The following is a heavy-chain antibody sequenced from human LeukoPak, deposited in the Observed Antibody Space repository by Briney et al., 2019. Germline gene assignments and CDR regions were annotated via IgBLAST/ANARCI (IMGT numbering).Heavy chain of an antibody. Sequence: PGRSLRLSCAASGFTFSDYAMHWVRQAPGKGLEWLAVIFYDGSTKYYADSVKGLFTISRDNSENTLFLQMDSMRTGDTALYYCARDPRGPTGYDTISRDTFDYWGQGTLVTVSS. CDR2: IFYDGSTK. CDR3: ARDPRGPTGYDTISRDTFDY. J-gene: IGHJ4*02. CDR1: GFTFSDYA. V-gene: IGHV3-30*04. D-gene: IGHD2-8*01.